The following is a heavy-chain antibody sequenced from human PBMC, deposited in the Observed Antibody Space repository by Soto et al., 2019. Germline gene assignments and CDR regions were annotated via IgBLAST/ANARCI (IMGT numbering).Heavy chain of an antibody. CDR2: IYYSGST. D-gene: IGHD2-2*01. V-gene: IGHV4-31*11. Sequence: SETLSLTCAVSGDSISSDAYYWSWIRQHPGKGLEWIGYIYYSGSTDYNPSLKSRVTISVDTSKSQFSLKLGSVTAADTAVYYCATEHCSSTSCYFDYWGQGTLVTVSS. CDR1: GDSISSDAYY. J-gene: IGHJ4*02. CDR3: ATEHCSSTSCYFDY.